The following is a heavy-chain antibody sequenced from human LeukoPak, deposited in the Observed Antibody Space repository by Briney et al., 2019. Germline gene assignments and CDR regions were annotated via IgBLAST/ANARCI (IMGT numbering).Heavy chain of an antibody. J-gene: IGHJ4*02. V-gene: IGHV1-8*01. D-gene: IGHD2-2*02. CDR3: ARGQRYCSSTSCYRFDY. CDR1: GYTFTSYD. Sequence: ASVKVSCKASGYTFTSYDINWVRQATGQGLEWMGWMNPNSGNTGYAQKFQGRVTMTRNTSISTAYMELSSLRSEDTAVYYCARGQRYCSSTSCYRFDYWGQGTLVTVSS. CDR2: MNPNSGNT.